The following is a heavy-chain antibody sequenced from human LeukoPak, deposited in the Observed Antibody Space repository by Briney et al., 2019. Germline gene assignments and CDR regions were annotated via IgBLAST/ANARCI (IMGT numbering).Heavy chain of an antibody. CDR2: IGSDNKP. J-gene: IGHJ3*01. D-gene: IGHD3-22*01. V-gene: IGHV3-23*01. CDR1: GFTFSAYA. CDR3: AKEYDSGGYYGAAFDV. Sequence: PGGSLRLSCEASGFTFSAYAMTWVRQAPGKGLEWVSSIGSDNKPHYSESVKGRFAISRDNSKNILFLHLNSLRAEDTAVYYCAKEYDSGGYYGAAFDVWGQGTMVTVSA.